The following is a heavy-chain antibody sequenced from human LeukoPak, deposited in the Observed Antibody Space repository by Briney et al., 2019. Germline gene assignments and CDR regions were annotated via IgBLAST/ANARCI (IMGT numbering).Heavy chain of an antibody. V-gene: IGHV3-23*01. CDR3: AKVLVLVSANRYYFDY. D-gene: IGHD2-15*01. Sequence: PGGSLRLPCAASGLTFSGSAMSWVRQAPGKGLEWVSLISGSGNSTYYADSVKGRFTISRDNSKSTLYLQMNSLRAEDTAVYYCAKVLVLVSANRYYFDYWGQGTLVTVSS. CDR1: GLTFSGSA. J-gene: IGHJ4*02. CDR2: ISGSGNST.